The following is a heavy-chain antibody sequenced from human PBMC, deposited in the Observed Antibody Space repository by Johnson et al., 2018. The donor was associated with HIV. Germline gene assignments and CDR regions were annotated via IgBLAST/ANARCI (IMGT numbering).Heavy chain of an antibody. Sequence: EVQLVESGGGLIQPGGSLRLSCAASGFTVSSNYMSWIRQAPGKGLEYVSAISSNGGSTYYANSVKGRFTISRDNSKNTLYLQMGSLRAEDMAVYYCARTYYYDSSGYYSAFDIWGQGTMVTVSS. D-gene: IGHD3-22*01. CDR2: ISSNGGST. CDR1: GFTVSSNY. V-gene: IGHV3-64*01. CDR3: ARTYYYDSSGYYSAFDI. J-gene: IGHJ3*02.